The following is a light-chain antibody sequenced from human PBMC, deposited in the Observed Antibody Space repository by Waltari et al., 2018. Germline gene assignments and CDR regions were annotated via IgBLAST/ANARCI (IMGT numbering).Light chain of an antibody. CDR1: AVPTKY. CDR3: YTTDFSGHDRV. Sequence: SYELTQPPSVSVSPGQTARITCPGDAVPTKYAYWYQQKSGQAPVLVIYEDIKRPTGIPERFSGSSSGTTATLTISGAHVEDEADYYCYTTDFSGHDRVFGGGTKLTVL. J-gene: IGLJ3*02. V-gene: IGLV3-10*01. CDR2: EDI.